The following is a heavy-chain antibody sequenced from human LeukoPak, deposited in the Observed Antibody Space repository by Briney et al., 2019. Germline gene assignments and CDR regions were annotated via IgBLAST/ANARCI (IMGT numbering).Heavy chain of an antibody. V-gene: IGHV3-7*01. Sequence: GGSLRLSCAASGITFSDYWMSWVRQAPGKGPEWVANVKDDGSEKYYMGSVKGRFTISRDNAKNSLYLQMNSLRAEDTAVYYCARIYGANSKYYFDYWGQGTLVTVSS. CDR3: ARIYGANSKYYFDY. J-gene: IGHJ4*02. CDR2: VKDDGSEK. D-gene: IGHD4-23*01. CDR1: GITFSDYW.